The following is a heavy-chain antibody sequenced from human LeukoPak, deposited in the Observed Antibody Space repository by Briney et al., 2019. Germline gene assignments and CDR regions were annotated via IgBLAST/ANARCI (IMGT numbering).Heavy chain of an antibody. V-gene: IGHV3-7*01. J-gene: IGHJ4*02. D-gene: IGHD4/OR15-4a*01. CDR1: GFTFSIYW. Sequence: GGSLRLSCAASGFTFSIYWMIWVRQAPGKGLELVANIKQDGSEKYYVDSVKGRFTISRDNAKNSLYLQMNSLRAEDTAVYYCARDEGASLWGQGTLVTVSS. CDR3: ARDEGASL. CDR2: IKQDGSEK.